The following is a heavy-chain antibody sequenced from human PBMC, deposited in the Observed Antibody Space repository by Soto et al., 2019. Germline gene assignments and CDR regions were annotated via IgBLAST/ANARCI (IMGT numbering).Heavy chain of an antibody. CDR3: AKDFTAGYVYDPYYFDY. CDR1: GFTFRTYG. V-gene: IGHV3-30*18. Sequence: PGGSLRLSCATSGFTFRTYGMHWVRQVPGKGLEWVAVISYDGSKEYYADSVKGRFTISRDNSKNTLYLQMNSLRPEDTAIYYCAKDFTAGYVYDPYYFDYWGQGTLVTVSS. J-gene: IGHJ4*02. CDR2: ISYDGSKE. D-gene: IGHD5-18*01.